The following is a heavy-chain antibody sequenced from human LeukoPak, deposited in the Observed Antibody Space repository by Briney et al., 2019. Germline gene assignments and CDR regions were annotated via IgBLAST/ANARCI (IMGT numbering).Heavy chain of an antibody. V-gene: IGHV3-33*06. D-gene: IGHD4-11*01. Sequence: QPGKSLTLSCVASQFTFSHFGMHWVRLAPGKGLEWVAIIYSDATNQYYADSVKGRFTISRDNSRNTVYLQMNSPRAEDTAVYFCAKDAQRGFDYSNSLESWGQGTLVTVSS. CDR1: QFTFSHFG. CDR2: IYSDATNQ. J-gene: IGHJ4*02. CDR3: AKDAQRGFDYSNSLES.